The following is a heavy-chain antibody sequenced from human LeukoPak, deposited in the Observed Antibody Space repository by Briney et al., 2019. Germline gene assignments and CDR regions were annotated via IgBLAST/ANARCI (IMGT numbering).Heavy chain of an antibody. CDR2: ISYDGSNK. CDR1: GFTFSSYA. J-gene: IGHJ4*02. D-gene: IGHD6-19*01. V-gene: IGHV3-30*18. Sequence: PGGSLRLSCAASGFTFSSYAMSWVRQAPGKGLEWVAVISYDGSNKYYADSVKGRFTISRDNSKNTLYLQMNSLRAEDTAVYYCAKDRRLAVAGSGKLIDYWGQGTLVTVPS. CDR3: AKDRRLAVAGSGKLIDY.